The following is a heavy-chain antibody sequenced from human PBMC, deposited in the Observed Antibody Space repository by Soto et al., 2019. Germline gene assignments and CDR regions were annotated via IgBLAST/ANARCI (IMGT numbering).Heavy chain of an antibody. V-gene: IGHV3-23*01. CDR3: AKDLNNGYCSGGSCYSYDPWPLGY. CDR2: ISGSGGST. Sequence: GGSLRLSCAASGFTFSSYAMSWVRQAPGKGLEWVSAISGSGGSTYYADSVKGRFTISRDNSKNTLYLQMNSLRAEDTAVYYCAKDLNNGYCSGGSCYSYDPWPLGYWGQGTLVTVSS. D-gene: IGHD2-15*01. CDR1: GFTFSSYA. J-gene: IGHJ4*02.